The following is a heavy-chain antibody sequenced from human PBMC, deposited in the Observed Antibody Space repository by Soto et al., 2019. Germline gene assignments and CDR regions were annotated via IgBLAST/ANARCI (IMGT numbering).Heavy chain of an antibody. Sequence: GGSLRLSCAVSGFTFSSFWMSWVRQAPGKGLEWVASINQDGSEKYYVDSVKGQFTISRDNAKNSLYLQLSSLRAEDTAFYFCARGSDEYGLYYFDYWGQGTLVTVSS. CDR3: ARGSDEYGLYYFDY. CDR2: INQDGSEK. V-gene: IGHV3-7*05. CDR1: GFTFSSFW. D-gene: IGHD3-10*01. J-gene: IGHJ4*02.